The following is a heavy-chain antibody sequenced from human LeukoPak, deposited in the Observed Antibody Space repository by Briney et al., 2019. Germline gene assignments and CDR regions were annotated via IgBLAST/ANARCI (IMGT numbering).Heavy chain of an antibody. CDR2: ISSSGSTI. J-gene: IGHJ4*02. CDR1: GFTFSDYY. D-gene: IGHD6-19*01. V-gene: IGHV3-11*01. Sequence: GGSLRLSCAASGFTFSDYYMSWLRQAPGKGLEWVSYISSSGSTIYYADSVKGRFTISRDNAKNSLYLQMNSLRAEDTAVYYCARRNRQQWLLLDYWGQGTLVTVSS. CDR3: ARRNRQQWLLLDY.